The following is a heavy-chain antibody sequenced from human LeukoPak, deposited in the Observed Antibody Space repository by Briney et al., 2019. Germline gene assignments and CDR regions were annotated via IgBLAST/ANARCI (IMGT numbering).Heavy chain of an antibody. CDR2: IHYSGIT. CDR3: ARTRPLLGATSPFDY. Sequence: SETLSLTCTVSGGSINSYYWSWIRQAPGKGLEWIGYIHYSGITNYRPSLKNRVTMSVDTSNSQLSLRLSSATPADTAVYYCARTRPLLGATSPFDYWGQGALVTVSS. J-gene: IGHJ4*02. V-gene: IGHV4-59*01. CDR1: GGSINSYY. D-gene: IGHD1-26*01.